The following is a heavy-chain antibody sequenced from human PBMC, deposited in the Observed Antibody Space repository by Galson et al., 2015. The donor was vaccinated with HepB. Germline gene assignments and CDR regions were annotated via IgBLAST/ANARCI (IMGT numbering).Heavy chain of an antibody. J-gene: IGHJ4*02. CDR1: GFTFSSDV. D-gene: IGHD3-10*01. Sequence: SLRLSCAASGFTFSSDVMSWVRQAPGKGLEWVSDISPSGSVAYYADSVEGRFTTSRDNSRNTLYLEMDRLRVEDTALYYCVKVRGSGRPFYFQYWGQGTLVTVSS. CDR3: VKVRGSGRPFYFQY. V-gene: IGHV3-23*01. CDR2: ISPSGSVA.